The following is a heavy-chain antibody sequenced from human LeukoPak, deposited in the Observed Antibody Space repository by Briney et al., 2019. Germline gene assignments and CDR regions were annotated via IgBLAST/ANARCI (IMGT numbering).Heavy chain of an antibody. D-gene: IGHD4-17*01. CDR2: INHSGST. CDR1: GGSFRGYY. V-gene: IGHV4-34*01. Sequence: SETLSLTCAVYGGSFRGYYWSWIRQPPGKGLEWIGEINHSGSTNYNPSLKSRVTISVDTSKNQFSLKLSSVTAADTAVYYCARAFGDYAAYFQHWGQGTLVTVSS. J-gene: IGHJ1*01. CDR3: ARAFGDYAAYFQH.